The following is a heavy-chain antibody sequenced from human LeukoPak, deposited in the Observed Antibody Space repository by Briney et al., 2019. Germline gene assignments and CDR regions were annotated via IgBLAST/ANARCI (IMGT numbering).Heavy chain of an antibody. V-gene: IGHV5-51*01. J-gene: IGHJ6*02. CDR2: IFPEDSDT. Sequence: GESLKISCQRSGYSFNTYWIGWVRQMPGKGLEWMGIIFPEDSDTRYSPSFQGQVIISADKSINSAYLHWSSLKASDTAIYYCARRKRTIVTPETYSFFGMDVWGQGTTVIVSS. CDR3: ARRKRTIVTPETYSFFGMDV. CDR1: GYSFNTYW. D-gene: IGHD2-15*01.